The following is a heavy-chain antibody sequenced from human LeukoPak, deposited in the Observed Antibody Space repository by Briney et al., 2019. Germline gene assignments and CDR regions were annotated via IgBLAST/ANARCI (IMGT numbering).Heavy chain of an antibody. J-gene: IGHJ3*02. CDR1: GYTLPELS. D-gene: IGHD6-13*01. Sequence: SVKVSCQVSGYTLPELSMHWVRPAPGKGLEWMGSVDPEDGETIYAQKFQGRVTMTEDTSTDTAYMELSSLRAEDTAVYYCATDLPSSSFKGGAFDIWGQGTMVTVSS. V-gene: IGHV1-24*01. CDR3: ATDLPSSSFKGGAFDI. CDR2: VDPEDGET.